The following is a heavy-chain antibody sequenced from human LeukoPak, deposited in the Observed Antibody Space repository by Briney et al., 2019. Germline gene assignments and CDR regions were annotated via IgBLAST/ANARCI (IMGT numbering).Heavy chain of an antibody. Sequence: GASVKVSCKTPGYTFNSHGISWVRQAPGQGLEWMGWIRPYDGNTKYAQNFQGRVTMTTDTSTTTAYMELRSLRSDDTAVYYCAREVFGRFDYWGQGTPVSVPS. CDR1: GYTFNSHG. V-gene: IGHV1-18*01. CDR2: IRPYDGNT. J-gene: IGHJ4*02. CDR3: AREVFGRFDY. D-gene: IGHD3-10*01.